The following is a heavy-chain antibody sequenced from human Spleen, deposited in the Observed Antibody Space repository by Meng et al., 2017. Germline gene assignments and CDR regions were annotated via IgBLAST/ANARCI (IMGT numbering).Heavy chain of an antibody. V-gene: IGHV4-4*02. CDR2: IYHSGTT. J-gene: IGHJ4*02. D-gene: IGHD4-23*01. CDR3: ARDGLYGGNSFDY. Sequence: VQLQGSGPGLVKPSGTLSLTCAVSGGSISSSNWWSWVRQSPGKGLEWIGEIYHSGTTTYNPSLRSRVTISVDKSKNQFSLKLSSVTAADTAVYYCARDGLYGGNSFDYWGQGTLVTVSS. CDR1: GGSISSSNW.